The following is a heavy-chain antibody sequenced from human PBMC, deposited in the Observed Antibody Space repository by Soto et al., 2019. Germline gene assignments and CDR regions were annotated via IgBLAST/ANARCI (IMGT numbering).Heavy chain of an antibody. V-gene: IGHV1-69*02. J-gene: IGHJ4*02. CDR2: IIPILGIA. CDR1: GGTFSSYT. Sequence: QVQLVQSGAEVKKPGSSVKVSCKASGGTFSSYTISWVRQAPGQGLEWMGRIIPILGIANYAQKFQGRVTITADKSTSTAYMELSSLRSEDTAVYYCARGLYDSSGYPDYWGQGNLVTVSS. CDR3: ARGLYDSSGYPDY. D-gene: IGHD3-22*01.